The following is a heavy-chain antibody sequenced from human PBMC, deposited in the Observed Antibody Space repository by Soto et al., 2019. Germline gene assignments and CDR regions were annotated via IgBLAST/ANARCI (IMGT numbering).Heavy chain of an antibody. D-gene: IGHD3-22*01. V-gene: IGHV1-2*02. CDR1: GYTFTGNY. CDR3: ATDYKQYYHDSSGYLDY. CDR2: INTNTGDT. Sequence: RASVKVSCKASGYTFTGNYIHWVRQAPGQGLEWMGWINTNTGDTRYAQKFQGRVTVTRDTSISTAYMDLSGLRSDDTAVYFCATDYKQYYHDSSGYLDYWGQGTLVTVSS. J-gene: IGHJ4*02.